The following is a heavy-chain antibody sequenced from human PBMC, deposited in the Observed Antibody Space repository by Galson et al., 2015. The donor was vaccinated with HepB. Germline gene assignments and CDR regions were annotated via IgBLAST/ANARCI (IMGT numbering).Heavy chain of an antibody. CDR3: ARTIRIFGARSYGLDV. J-gene: IGHJ6*02. CDR2: MNPNSGNT. Sequence: SCKASGYTFTTHDINWVRQATGQGLEWMGWMNPNSGNTGYEEKFRGRVTMTRNTSINTAYMELTSLTSDDTAVYFCARTIRIFGARSYGLDVWGQGTTVTVSS. V-gene: IGHV1-8*01. CDR1: GYTFTTHD. D-gene: IGHD3-3*02.